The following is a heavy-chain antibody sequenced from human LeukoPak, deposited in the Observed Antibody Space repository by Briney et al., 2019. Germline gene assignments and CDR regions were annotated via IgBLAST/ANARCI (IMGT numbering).Heavy chain of an antibody. J-gene: IGHJ3*02. D-gene: IGHD1-26*01. V-gene: IGHV4-59*01. Sequence: SETLSLTCTVSGGSISSYYWSWIRQPPGKGLEWIGYIYYSGSTNYNPSLKSRVTISVDTSKNQFSLKLSSVTAADTAVYYRARVWVGATYVMPWAFDIWGQGTMVTVSS. CDR3: ARVWVGATYVMPWAFDI. CDR2: IYYSGST. CDR1: GGSISSYY.